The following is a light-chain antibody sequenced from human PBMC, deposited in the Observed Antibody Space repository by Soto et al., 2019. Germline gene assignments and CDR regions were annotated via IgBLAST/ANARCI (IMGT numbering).Light chain of an antibody. CDR2: EVT. J-gene: IGLJ1*01. Sequence: QSVLTQPASVSGSPGQSITISCTGTSSDVGAYNYVSWYQHHPGKVPKLLIYEVTNRPSGVSDRFSGSKSGNTASLTISGLQAEDEADYYCSSKRDSSTIFVFGNGTKVNVL. V-gene: IGLV2-14*01. CDR3: SSKRDSSTIFV. CDR1: SSDVGAYNY.